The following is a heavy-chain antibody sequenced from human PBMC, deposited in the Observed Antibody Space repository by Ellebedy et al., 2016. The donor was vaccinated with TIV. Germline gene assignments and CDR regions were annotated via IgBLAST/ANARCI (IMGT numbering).Heavy chain of an antibody. CDR3: ARGVMGYYSYGMDV. CDR1: GASVSTSY. CDR2: IYDMGGIGST. V-gene: IGHV4-59*02. Sequence: MPSETLSLTCTVSGASVSTSYWSRIRQAPGRGLEWIGYIYDMGGIGSTNYIPSLKSRVIISGDTSKNQLSLSLTSLTAADTAVYYCARGVMGYYSYGMDVWGQGTTVTVPS. J-gene: IGHJ6*02. D-gene: IGHD2-21*01.